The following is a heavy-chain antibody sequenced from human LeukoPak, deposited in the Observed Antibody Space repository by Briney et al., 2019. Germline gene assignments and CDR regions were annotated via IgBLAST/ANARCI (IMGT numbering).Heavy chain of an antibody. V-gene: IGHV4-34*01. CDR1: GGSFSGYY. Sequence: PSETLSLTCAVYGGSFSGYYWSWIRQPPGKGLEWIGEINHSGSTNYNPSLKSRVTMSVDTSKNQFSLKLSSVTAADTAVYYCARTRGWFDPWGQGTLVTVSS. CDR2: INHSGST. CDR3: ARTRGWFDP. J-gene: IGHJ5*02.